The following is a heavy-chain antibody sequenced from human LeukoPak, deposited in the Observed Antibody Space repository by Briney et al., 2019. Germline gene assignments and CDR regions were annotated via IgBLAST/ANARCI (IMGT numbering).Heavy chain of an antibody. CDR3: ARGRGSYAL. D-gene: IGHD1-26*01. CDR1: GFTFSSYA. J-gene: IGHJ4*02. Sequence: GGSLRLSCAASGFTFSSYAMSWARQAPGKGLEWVANIKQDGSEKYYVDSVKGRFTISRDNAKNSLYLQMNSLRAEDTAVYYCARGRGSYALWGQGTLVTVSS. V-gene: IGHV3-7*01. CDR2: IKQDGSEK.